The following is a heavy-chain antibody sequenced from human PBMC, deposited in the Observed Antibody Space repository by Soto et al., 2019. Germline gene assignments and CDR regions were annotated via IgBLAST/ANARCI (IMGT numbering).Heavy chain of an antibody. CDR3: ARAGSQFYDILTGGVGWFDP. J-gene: IGHJ5*02. D-gene: IGHD3-9*01. V-gene: IGHV1-3*01. Sequence: QVQLVQSGAEVKKSGASVKVSCKASGYTFTSYAMHWVRQAPGQRLEWMGWINAGNGNTKYSQKFQGRVTITRDTSASTAYMELSSLRSEDTAVYYCARAGSQFYDILTGGVGWFDPWGQGTLVTVSS. CDR1: GYTFTSYA. CDR2: INAGNGNT.